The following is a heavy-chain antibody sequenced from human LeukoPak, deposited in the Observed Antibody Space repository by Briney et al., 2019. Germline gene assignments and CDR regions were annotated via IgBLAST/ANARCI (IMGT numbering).Heavy chain of an antibody. CDR1: GFTFSDYY. Sequence: GGSLRLSCVASGFTFSDYYMSWIRQAPGKGLEWVSYISSSGSTIYYADSVKGRFAISRDNAKNSLYLQMNSLRAEDTAAYYCARSRPYYYDSSGYSFDYWGQGTLVTVSS. D-gene: IGHD3-22*01. V-gene: IGHV3-11*01. J-gene: IGHJ4*02. CDR2: ISSSGSTI. CDR3: ARSRPYYYDSSGYSFDY.